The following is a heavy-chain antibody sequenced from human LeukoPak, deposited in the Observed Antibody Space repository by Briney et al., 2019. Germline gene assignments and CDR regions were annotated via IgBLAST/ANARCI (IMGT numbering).Heavy chain of an antibody. Sequence: GRSLRLSCAGTGFTFSNLAMHWVRQAPGRGLQWVAVIWNDGSKTYYEDSVKGRFTISRDNSKNTVYLQMNSLRAEDTALYYCARGIAAAGNPNWFDPWGQGTLVTVSS. CDR2: IWNDGSKT. V-gene: IGHV3-33*01. J-gene: IGHJ5*02. CDR1: GFTFSNLA. D-gene: IGHD6-13*01. CDR3: ARGIAAAGNPNWFDP.